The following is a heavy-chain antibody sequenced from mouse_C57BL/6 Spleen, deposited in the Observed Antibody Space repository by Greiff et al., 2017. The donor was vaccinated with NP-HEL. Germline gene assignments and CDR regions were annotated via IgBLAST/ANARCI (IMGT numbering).Heavy chain of an antibody. Sequence: QVQLQQSGAELVMPGASVKLSCKASGYTFTSYWMHWVKQRPGQGLEWIGEIDPSDSYTNYNQKFKGKSTLTVDKSSSTAYMQLSSLTSEDSAVYYCARSGGLLPAMDYWGQGTSVTVSS. CDR3: ARSGGLLPAMDY. J-gene: IGHJ4*01. V-gene: IGHV1-69*01. CDR2: IDPSDSYT. D-gene: IGHD2-3*01. CDR1: GYTFTSYW.